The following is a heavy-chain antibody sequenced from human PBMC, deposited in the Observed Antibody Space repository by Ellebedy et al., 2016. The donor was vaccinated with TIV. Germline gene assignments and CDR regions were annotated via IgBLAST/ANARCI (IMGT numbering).Heavy chain of an antibody. V-gene: IGHV3-53*01. Sequence: GESLKISCAASGFTVRNNYMSCVRQAPGKGLEWVSVIYSGGTTFYAESVKGRFTISRDSSQNTLYLQMDSLRAEDTAVYYCATSPSQGYWGQGTLVSVSS. CDR2: IYSGGTT. CDR3: ATSPSQGY. J-gene: IGHJ4*02. CDR1: GFTVRNNY.